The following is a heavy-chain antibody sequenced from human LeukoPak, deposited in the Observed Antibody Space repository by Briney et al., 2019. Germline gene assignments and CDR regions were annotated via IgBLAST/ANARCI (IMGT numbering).Heavy chain of an antibody. CDR3: ARIHLLLWFGELSGYFDY. CDR2: IYYSGST. D-gene: IGHD3-10*01. J-gene: IGHJ4*02. CDR1: GGSICSYY. Sequence: KPSETLSLTXTVSGGSICSYYWSWIRQPPGKGLEWIGYIYYSGSTNYNPSLKSRVTISVDTSKNQFSLKLSSVTAADTAVYYCARIHLLLWFGELSGYFDYWGQGTLVTVSS. V-gene: IGHV4-59*01.